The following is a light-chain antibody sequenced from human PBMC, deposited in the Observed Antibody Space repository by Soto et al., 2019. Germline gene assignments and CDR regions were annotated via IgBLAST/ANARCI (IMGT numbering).Light chain of an antibody. CDR2: DAS. CDR1: QSVSRR. CDR3: HTYNSYSLHT. J-gene: IGKJ2*01. Sequence: DIQMTQSPSTLSASVGDRITTTCRASQSVSRRLAWYQQKPGKAPKLLIYDASSLESGVPSRFSGRGSGTELTLTISSLQPDDCATYYCHTYNSYSLHTFGQGTKLEIK. V-gene: IGKV1-5*01.